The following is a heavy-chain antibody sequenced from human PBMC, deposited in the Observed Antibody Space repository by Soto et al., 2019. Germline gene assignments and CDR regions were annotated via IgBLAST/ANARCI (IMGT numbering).Heavy chain of an antibody. CDR3: ARVWGGAFDI. V-gene: IGHV4-59*01. Sequence: PSETLSLTSTASGSSSSSYYWSWIRQPPGKGLEWIGYIYYSGSTNYNPSLKSRVTISVDTSKNQFSLKLSSVTAADTAVYYCARVWGGAFDIWGQGTMVTV. CDR2: IYYSGST. J-gene: IGHJ3*02. CDR1: GSSSSSYY. D-gene: IGHD3-10*01.